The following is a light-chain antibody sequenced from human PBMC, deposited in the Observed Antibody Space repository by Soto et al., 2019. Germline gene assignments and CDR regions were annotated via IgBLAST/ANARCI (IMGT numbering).Light chain of an antibody. J-gene: IGKJ3*01. CDR3: QQLMSYPLFT. CDR2: AAS. V-gene: IGKV1-9*01. CDR1: QGISSS. Sequence: DIQLTQSPSFLSASVGDRVTITCRASQGISSSLAWYQQKPGKAPKLLIYAASTLQSGVPSRFSGSGSETEFTLTISSLQPEDFATYYCQQLMSYPLFTFGPGTKVDIK.